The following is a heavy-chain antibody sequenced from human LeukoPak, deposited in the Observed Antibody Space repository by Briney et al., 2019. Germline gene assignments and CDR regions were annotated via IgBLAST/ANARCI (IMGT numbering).Heavy chain of an antibody. D-gene: IGHD2-2*01. J-gene: IGHJ4*02. CDR1: GFTFSTHW. CDR3: ARDRGHAYFFDY. Sequence: GGSLRLSCAASGFTFSTHWMHCVRQAPGKGLVWVSRINTDGSSTTYADSVKGRFTISRDNAKNTAYLQMNSLRAEDTAVYYCARDRGHAYFFDYWGQGALVTVSS. CDR2: INTDGSST. V-gene: IGHV3-74*01.